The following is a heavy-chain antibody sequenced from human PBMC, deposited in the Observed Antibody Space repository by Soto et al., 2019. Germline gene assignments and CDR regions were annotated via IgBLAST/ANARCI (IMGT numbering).Heavy chain of an antibody. J-gene: IGHJ4*02. CDR1: AFTSGNCG. D-gene: IGHD1-26*01. CDR2: TSYDGNNK. V-gene: IGHV3-30*18. Sequence: PGGSLRLSCTRSAFTSGNCGIRWVRQAPGKGLEVVASTSYDGNNKYYADSLKGRFTISRDNSKKMVYLQMTSLGPEDTAVYYCAKGGGSARDFDYWGQGALVTVSS. CDR3: AKGGGSARDFDY.